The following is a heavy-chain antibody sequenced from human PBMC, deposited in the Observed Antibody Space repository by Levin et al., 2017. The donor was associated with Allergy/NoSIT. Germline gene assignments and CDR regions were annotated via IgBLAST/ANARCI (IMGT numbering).Heavy chain of an antibody. V-gene: IGHV3-72*01. CDR3: ARGPVDTSMIIPAPIYWD. Sequence: GGSLRLSCAASGFTFSDYYMDWVRQAPGKGLEWVGRTKNEANSYSTEYAPSVKGRFTMSRDDSKNSLYLQMNSLKTEDTAVYYCARGPVDTSMIIPAPIYWDWGQGTLVTVSS. CDR1: GFTFSDYY. D-gene: IGHD5-18*01. CDR2: TKNEANSYST. J-gene: IGHJ4*02.